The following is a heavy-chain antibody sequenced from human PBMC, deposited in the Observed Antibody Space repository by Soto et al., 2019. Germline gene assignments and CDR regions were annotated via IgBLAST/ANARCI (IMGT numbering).Heavy chain of an antibody. J-gene: IGHJ6*02. CDR2: INAGNGNT. CDR1: GYTFTSYA. D-gene: IGHD2-2*01. V-gene: IGHV1-3*01. CDR3: AGHYCSSTSCYFFGMDV. Sequence: ASLRVSCKASGYTFTSYAMHWVRQAPGQRLEWMGWINAGNGNTKYSQKFQGRVTITRDTSASTAYMELSSLRSEDTAVYYCAGHYCSSTSCYFFGMDVWGQGTTVTVSS.